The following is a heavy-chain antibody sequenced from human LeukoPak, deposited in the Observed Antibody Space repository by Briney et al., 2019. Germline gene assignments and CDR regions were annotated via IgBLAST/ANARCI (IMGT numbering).Heavy chain of an antibody. CDR1: GFTFSSYA. CDR2: ISLDGATT. J-gene: IGHJ4*02. V-gene: IGHV3-23*01. Sequence: PGGSLRLSCAASGFTFSSYAMSWVRQAPGKGLEWVSGISLDGATTYYAGSVEGRFTISRDNSKNTLYLQMNSLRAEDTAVYYCAKDQGVNFFDYWGQGTLVTVSS. CDR3: AKDQGVNFFDY. D-gene: IGHD2-8*01.